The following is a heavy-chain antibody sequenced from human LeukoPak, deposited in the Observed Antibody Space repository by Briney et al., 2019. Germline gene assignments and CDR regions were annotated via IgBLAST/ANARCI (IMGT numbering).Heavy chain of an antibody. J-gene: IGHJ4*02. CDR3: ARSVGVPLLFGY. CDR1: GFTFSSYG. D-gene: IGHD1-26*01. CDR2: IRYDGSNK. V-gene: IGHV3-30*02. Sequence: PGGSLRLSCAAAGFTFSSYGMHWVRQAPGKGLEWVAFIRYDGSNKYYADSVKGRFTISRDNSKNTLYLQMNSLRAEDTAVYYCARSVGVPLLFGYWGQGTLVTVSS.